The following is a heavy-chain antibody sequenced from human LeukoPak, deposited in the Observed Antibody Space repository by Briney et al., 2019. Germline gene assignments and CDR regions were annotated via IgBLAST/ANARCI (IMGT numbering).Heavy chain of an antibody. CDR3: TKVINTISYNFDY. CDR1: GFTFHDFV. Sequence: PGGSLRLSCAASGFTFHDFVMHWVRQTPGKGLEWVSLISGDGGTTHYTDSVKGRFTISRDNNKNSLYLQMNSLGVEDTAFYYCTKVINTISYNFDYWGLGTLVTVSS. CDR2: ISGDGGTT. V-gene: IGHV3-43*02. D-gene: IGHD2-2*01. J-gene: IGHJ4*02.